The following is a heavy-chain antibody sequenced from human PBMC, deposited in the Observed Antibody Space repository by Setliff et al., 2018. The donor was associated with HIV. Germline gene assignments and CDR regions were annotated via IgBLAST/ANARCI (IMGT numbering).Heavy chain of an antibody. CDR1: GYSISSGYY. V-gene: IGHV4-38-2*01. Sequence: PSETLSLTCGVSGYSISSGYYWGWIRQPPGKGLEWIGSIYHNGITYYNPSLKSRVTISVDTSQNQFSLKLGSVTAADTAVYYCARHRDGGTYPLDYWGPGALVTVSS. D-gene: IGHD1-26*01. J-gene: IGHJ4*02. CDR2: IYHNGIT. CDR3: ARHRDGGTYPLDY.